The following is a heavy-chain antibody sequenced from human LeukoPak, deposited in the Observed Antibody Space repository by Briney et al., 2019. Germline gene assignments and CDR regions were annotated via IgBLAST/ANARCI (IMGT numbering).Heavy chain of an antibody. CDR2: IYTSGST. CDR3: ARLGLSGYYLYYFDY. J-gene: IGHJ4*02. V-gene: IGHV4-4*09. CDR1: GGSISSYY. D-gene: IGHD3-22*01. Sequence: SETLSLTCTVTGGSISSYYWSWIRQPPGKGLEWIGYIYTSGSTNYNPSLKSRVTISVDTSKNQFSLKLSSVTAADTAVYYCARLGLSGYYLYYFDYWGQGTLVTVSS.